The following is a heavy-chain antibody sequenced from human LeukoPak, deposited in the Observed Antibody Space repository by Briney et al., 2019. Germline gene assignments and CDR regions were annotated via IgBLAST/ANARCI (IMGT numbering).Heavy chain of an antibody. CDR3: ASLNTYGYNYFDY. D-gene: IGHD5-18*01. CDR2: IYYSGSA. J-gene: IGHJ4*02. V-gene: IGHV4-59*01. Sequence: PSETLSLTCTVSGGSINSYYWNWLRQPPGKGLEWIGYIYYSGSANYNPSLKSRVTISVDTSKNQFSLKLTSVTAADTAVYYCASLNTYGYNYFDYWGQGTLVTVSS. CDR1: GGSINSYY.